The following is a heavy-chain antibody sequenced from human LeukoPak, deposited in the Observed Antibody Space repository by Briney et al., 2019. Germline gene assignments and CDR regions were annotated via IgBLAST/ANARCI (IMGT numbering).Heavy chain of an antibody. CDR1: GYTFTSYY. V-gene: IGHV1-46*01. CDR2: INPSGGST. J-gene: IGHJ4*02. Sequence: ASVKVSCKASGYTFTSYYVHWVRQAPGQGLEWMGIINPSGGSTSYAQKFQGRVTMTRDTSTSTVYMELSSLRSEDTAVYYCARATVYDFWSGYRQPLDYWGQGTLVTVSS. D-gene: IGHD3-3*01. CDR3: ARATVYDFWSGYRQPLDY.